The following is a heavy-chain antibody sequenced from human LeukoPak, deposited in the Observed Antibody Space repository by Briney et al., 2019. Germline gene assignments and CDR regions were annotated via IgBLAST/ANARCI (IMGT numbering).Heavy chain of an antibody. V-gene: IGHV3-23*01. Sequence: PGGSLRLSCAASGFTFSNYAMSWVRQAPGKALEWVSAITSGGGTTYYAGSVKGRFTISRDNSKNTLYLQMNSLRAEDTAVYYCARDLPRAAWVFDYWGQGTLVSVSS. CDR2: ITSGGGTT. CDR3: ARDLPRAAWVFDY. D-gene: IGHD6-25*01. J-gene: IGHJ4*02. CDR1: GFTFSNYA.